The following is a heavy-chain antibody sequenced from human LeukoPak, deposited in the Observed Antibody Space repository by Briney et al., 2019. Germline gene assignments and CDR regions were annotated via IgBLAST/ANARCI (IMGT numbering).Heavy chain of an antibody. J-gene: IGHJ3*02. CDR3: AREPLYYDSSGPDAFDI. D-gene: IGHD3-22*01. CDR1: GGSISSYY. V-gene: IGHV4-59*01. CDR2: IYYSGST. Sequence: SETLSLTCTVSGGSISSYYWSWIRQPPGKGLEWIGYIYYSGSTNYNPSLKSRVTISVDTSKNQFSLKLSSVTAADTAVYYCAREPLYYDSSGPDAFDIWGQGTMVTVSS.